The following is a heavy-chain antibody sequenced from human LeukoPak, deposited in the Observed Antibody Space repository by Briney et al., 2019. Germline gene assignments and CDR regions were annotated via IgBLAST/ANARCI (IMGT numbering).Heavy chain of an antibody. CDR3: AKNLREQQLDSYFDY. D-gene: IGHD6-13*01. V-gene: IGHV3-23*01. CDR2: ISGSGGST. J-gene: IGHJ4*02. Sequence: EGSLRLSCAASGFTFSSYAMSWVRQAPGKGPEWVSGISGSGGSTYYGDSMKGRFTISRDNSKNTLYLQMNSLRAEDTAVYYCAKNLREQQLDSYFDYWGQGTLVTVSS. CDR1: GFTFSSYA.